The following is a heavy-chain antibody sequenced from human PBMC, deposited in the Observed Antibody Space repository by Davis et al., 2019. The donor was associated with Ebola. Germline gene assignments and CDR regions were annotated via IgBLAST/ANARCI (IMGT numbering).Heavy chain of an antibody. CDR2: IYYSGST. J-gene: IGHJ5*02. CDR1: GGSISSSSYY. CDR3: AREGYYDSSGYYLSWFDP. Sequence: PSETLSLTCTVSGGSISSSSYYWGWIRQPPGKGLEWIGSIYYSGSTYYNPSLKSRVTISVDTSKNQFSLKLSSVTAADTAVYYCAREGYYDSSGYYLSWFDPWGQGTLVTVSS. D-gene: IGHD3-22*01. V-gene: IGHV4-39*07.